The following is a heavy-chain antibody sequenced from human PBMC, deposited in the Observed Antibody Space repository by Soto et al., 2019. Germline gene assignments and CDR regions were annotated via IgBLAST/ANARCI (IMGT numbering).Heavy chain of an antibody. J-gene: IGHJ4*02. CDR2: IRNKANSYFT. D-gene: IGHD3-10*01. CDR3: ARVSGSYYQSFDY. V-gene: IGHV3-72*01. Sequence: GGSLRLSCAASGFTFSDHYMDWVRQAPGKGLEWVGRIRNKANSYFTQYAASVKGRFTISRDDSKNSLYLQMNSLKTEDTAVYYCARVSGSYYQSFDYWGQGTLVTVSS. CDR1: GFTFSDHY.